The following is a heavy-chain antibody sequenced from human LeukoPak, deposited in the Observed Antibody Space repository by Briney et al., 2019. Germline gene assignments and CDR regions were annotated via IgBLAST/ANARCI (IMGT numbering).Heavy chain of an antibody. J-gene: IGHJ4*02. CDR1: GYSFTSYW. CDR3: ARHIRVSGSYYVDY. D-gene: IGHD3-10*01. Sequence: GESLKISCKGSGYSFTSYWIGWVRQMPGRGLEWMGIIYPGDSDTRYSPSFQGQVTISVDKSISTAYLQWSSLKASDTAMYYCARHIRVSGSYYVDYWGQGTLVTVSS. V-gene: IGHV5-51*01. CDR2: IYPGDSDT.